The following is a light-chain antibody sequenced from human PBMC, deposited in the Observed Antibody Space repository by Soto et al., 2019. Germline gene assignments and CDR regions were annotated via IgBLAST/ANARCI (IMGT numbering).Light chain of an antibody. CDR2: DVS. V-gene: IGKV1-5*01. CDR1: QSLGTW. CDR3: QQYFSYPLT. J-gene: IGKJ4*01. Sequence: DIQMTQSPSTLSASVGDRVIITCRASQSLGTWFAWYQQKPGTAPVLLIYDVSRVESGVPSRFSGSGSGTEFTLTISSLQPDDFAPYYCQQYFSYPLTFGGGTKVDIK.